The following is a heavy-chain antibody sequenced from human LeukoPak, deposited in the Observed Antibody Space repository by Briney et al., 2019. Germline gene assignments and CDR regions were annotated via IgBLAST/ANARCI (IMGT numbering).Heavy chain of an antibody. CDR2: ISSSSSYI. CDR1: GFTFSSYS. Sequence: GGSLRLSCAASGFTFSSYSMNWVRQAPGKGLEWVSSISSSSSYIYYADSVKGRFTISRDNAKNSLYLQMNSLRAEDTAVYYCAREIYDYIWGSYRTNYFDYWGQGTLVTVSS. V-gene: IGHV3-21*01. J-gene: IGHJ4*02. D-gene: IGHD3-16*02. CDR3: AREIYDYIWGSYRTNYFDY.